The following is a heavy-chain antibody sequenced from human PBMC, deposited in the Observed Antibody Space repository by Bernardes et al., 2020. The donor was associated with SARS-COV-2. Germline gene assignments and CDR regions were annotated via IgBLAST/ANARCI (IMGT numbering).Heavy chain of an antibody. V-gene: IGHV3-64*02. D-gene: IGHD6-19*01. CDR2: ISSGGVST. Sequence: SLILSCIASGFTFNSHAMHWVRQAPGQGLKYVSGISSGGVSTTYADSVKGRVTISRDNFKNTLYLQMGSLRPEDTAVYYCARADFSGWDPDYGLDVWGQGTTVTVSS. CDR1: GFTFNSHA. CDR3: ARADFSGWDPDYGLDV. J-gene: IGHJ6*02.